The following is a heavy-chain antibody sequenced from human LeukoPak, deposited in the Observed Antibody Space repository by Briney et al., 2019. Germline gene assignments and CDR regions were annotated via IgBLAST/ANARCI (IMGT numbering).Heavy chain of an antibody. D-gene: IGHD2-15*01. J-gene: IGHJ4*02. CDR3: VRPGGGCSLFDPWDY. Sequence: SETLSLTCTVSGACVSPSTYYWGWIRQPPGKGLEWIGSTSYSGNSYYSPSLKSRVTISIDTSKNRVALRLTSVTAADTAVYYCVRPGGGCSLFDPWDYWEQETLVTVSS. CDR2: TSYSGNS. V-gene: IGHV4-39*01. CDR1: GACVSPSTYY.